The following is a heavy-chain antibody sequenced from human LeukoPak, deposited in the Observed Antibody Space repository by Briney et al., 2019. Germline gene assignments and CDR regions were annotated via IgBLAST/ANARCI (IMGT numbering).Heavy chain of an antibody. CDR1: GYTFTGYY. J-gene: IGHJ4*02. CDR2: INPNSGGT. CDR3: AGFTAMVPDYFDY. V-gene: IGHV1-2*06. Sequence: ASVKVSCKASGYTFTGYYMHWVRQAPGQGLEWMGRINPNSGGTNYAQKFQGRVTMTRDTSISTAYMDLSRLRSDDTAVYYCAGFTAMVPDYFDYWGQGTLVTVSS. D-gene: IGHD5-18*01.